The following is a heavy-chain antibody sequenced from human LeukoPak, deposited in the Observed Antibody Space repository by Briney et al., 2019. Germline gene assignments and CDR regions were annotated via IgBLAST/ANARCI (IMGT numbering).Heavy chain of an antibody. V-gene: IGHV5-51*01. CDR1: GYSLTSYW. D-gene: IGHD2-2*01. CDR3: ARQDIVVVPAANGAFDI. J-gene: IGHJ3*02. CDR2: IYPGDSDT. Sequence: GESLKISCKGSGYSLTSYWIGWVRQMPGKGLEWMGIIYPGDSDTRYSPSFQGQVTISADKSISTAYLQWSSLKASDTAMYYCARQDIVVVPAANGAFDIWGQGTMVTVSS.